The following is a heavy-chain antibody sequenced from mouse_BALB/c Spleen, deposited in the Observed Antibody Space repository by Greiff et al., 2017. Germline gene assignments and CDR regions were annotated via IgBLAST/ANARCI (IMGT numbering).Heavy chain of an antibody. CDR1: GYTFTSYW. V-gene: IGHV1-69*02. Sequence: VQLQQPGAELVKPGAPVKLSCKASGYTFTSYWMNWVKQRPGRGLEWIGRIDPSDSETHYNQKFKDKATLTVDKSSSTAYIQLSSLTSEDSAVYYCARSNWGHYYAMDYWGQGTSVTVSS. D-gene: IGHD4-1*01. CDR3: ARSNWGHYYAMDY. J-gene: IGHJ4*01. CDR2: IDPSDSET.